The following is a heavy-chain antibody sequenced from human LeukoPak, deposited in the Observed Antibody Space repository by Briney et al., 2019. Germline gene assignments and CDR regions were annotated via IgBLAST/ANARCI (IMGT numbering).Heavy chain of an antibody. Sequence: ASVKVSCTASGYTFTGYYMHWVRQAPGQGLEWMGWINPNSGGTNYAQKFQGRVTMTRDTSISTAYMELSRLRSDDTAVYYCARVGLTTVTLNWFDPWGQGTLVTVSS. CDR3: ARVGLTTVTLNWFDP. CDR2: INPNSGGT. D-gene: IGHD4-17*01. CDR1: GYTFTGYY. V-gene: IGHV1-2*02. J-gene: IGHJ5*02.